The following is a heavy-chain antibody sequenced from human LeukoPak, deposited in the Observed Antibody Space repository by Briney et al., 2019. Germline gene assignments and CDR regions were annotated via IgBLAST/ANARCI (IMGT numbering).Heavy chain of an antibody. CDR2: INPSAGST. J-gene: IGHJ1*01. V-gene: IGHV1-46*01. CDR1: GYTFTTYY. CDR3: ARGRSIAVRPGCFQY. D-gene: IGHD6-6*01. Sequence: ASVKVSCKASGYTFTTYYMHWVRQAPGQGLEWMGIINPSAGSTSYAQKFQGRVTMTRDTSTSTVYMELSSLTSEDTAVYYCARGRSIAVRPGCFQYWGQGTLVTVSS.